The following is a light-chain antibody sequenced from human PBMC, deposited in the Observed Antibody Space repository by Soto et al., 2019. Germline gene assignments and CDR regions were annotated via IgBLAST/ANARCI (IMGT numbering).Light chain of an antibody. J-gene: IGKJ2*03. CDR1: QSVDSN. CDR3: QQYYYWPSNS. Sequence: EIVMTQSPATLSVSPGERATLSCRASQSVDSNLAWYQQKLGQAPRLLIYDASTRATSAPARFSGSGSGTEFTLPISSLESEDFAVYYCQQYYYWPSNSFGQGTKLEIK. V-gene: IGKV3-15*01. CDR2: DAS.